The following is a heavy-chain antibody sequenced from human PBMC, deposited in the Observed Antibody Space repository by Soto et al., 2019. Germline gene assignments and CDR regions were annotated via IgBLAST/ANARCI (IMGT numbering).Heavy chain of an antibody. D-gene: IGHD6-13*01. Sequence: EVQLVESGGGLVQPGGSLRLSCAASGFTFSSYWMYWVRQAPGKGLEWVSHMNNDGSYIIYAESVKGRFTFSRDNAKNTLYLKMNSLRADDTAVYYCVRGGYMHACDIWGQGTMVTVSS. CDR2: MNNDGSYI. CDR3: VRGGYMHACDI. J-gene: IGHJ3*02. V-gene: IGHV3-74*01. CDR1: GFTFSSYW.